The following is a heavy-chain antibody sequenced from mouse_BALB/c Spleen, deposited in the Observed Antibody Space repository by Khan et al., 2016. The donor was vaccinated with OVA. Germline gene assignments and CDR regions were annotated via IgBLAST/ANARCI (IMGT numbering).Heavy chain of an antibody. D-gene: IGHD1-1*02. CDR1: GYTFTSYW. V-gene: IGHV1S41*01. CDR2: IAPGSGST. J-gene: IGHJ2*01. CDR3: ARAMGGKVPRDY. Sequence: DLVKPGASVKLSCKASGYTFTSYWINWIKQRPGQGLEWIGRIAPGSGSTYYNEMFKGKATLTVDTSSSTAYIQLSSLSSEDSAVYFCARAMGGKVPRDYWGQGTTLTVSS.